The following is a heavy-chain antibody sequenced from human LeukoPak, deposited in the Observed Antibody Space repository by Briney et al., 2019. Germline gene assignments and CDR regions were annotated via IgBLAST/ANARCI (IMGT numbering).Heavy chain of an antibody. CDR2: INPNSGGT. Sequence: ASVKVSCKASGYTSTGYYMHWVRQAPGQGLEWMGWINPNSGGTNYAQKFQGRVTMTRDTSISTAYMELSRLRSDDTAVYYCARVGVYYDSSGTVDYWGQGTLVTVSS. V-gene: IGHV1-2*02. CDR3: ARVGVYYDSSGTVDY. CDR1: GYTSTGYY. J-gene: IGHJ4*02. D-gene: IGHD3-22*01.